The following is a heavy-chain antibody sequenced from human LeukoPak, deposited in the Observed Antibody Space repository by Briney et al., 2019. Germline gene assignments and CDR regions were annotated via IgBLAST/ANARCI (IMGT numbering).Heavy chain of an antibody. D-gene: IGHD3-3*01. CDR2: INHSGST. Sequence: PSETLSLTCAVNGGSFSGYFWSWIRQPPGKGLEWIGEINHSGSTYYNASLKSRITISVDTSKRQLSLRMNSVTAADTAVYFCAGYYSSIYGMDVWGQGTSVTVSS. V-gene: IGHV4-34*01. CDR3: AGYYSSIYGMDV. CDR1: GGSFSGYF. J-gene: IGHJ6*02.